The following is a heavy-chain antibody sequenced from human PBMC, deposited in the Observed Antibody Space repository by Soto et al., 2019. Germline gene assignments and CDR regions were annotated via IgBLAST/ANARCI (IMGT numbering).Heavy chain of an antibody. D-gene: IGHD3-10*01. Sequence: SETLSLTCAVSGGSISSSNWWSWVRQPPGKGLEWIGEIYHSGSTNYNPSLKSRVTISVDMSKNQFSLKLRSVTAADTAVYYCARAQDFEFHNWFDPWGQGTLVTVSS. V-gene: IGHV4-4*02. CDR3: ARAQDFEFHNWFDP. CDR1: GGSISSSNW. CDR2: IYHSGST. J-gene: IGHJ5*02.